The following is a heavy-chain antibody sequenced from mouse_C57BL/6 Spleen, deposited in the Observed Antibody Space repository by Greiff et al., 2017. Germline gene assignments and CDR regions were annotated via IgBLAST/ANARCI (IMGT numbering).Heavy chain of an antibody. CDR2: IWSGGST. Sequence: VHLVESGPGLVQPSQSLSITCTVSGFSLTSYGVHWVRQSPGKGLEWLGVIWSGGSTDYNAAFISRLSISKDNSKSQVFFKMNSLQADDTAIYYCARKGITTVGGAMDYWGQGTSVTVSS. V-gene: IGHV2-2*01. CDR3: ARKGITTVGGAMDY. CDR1: GFSLTSYG. J-gene: IGHJ4*01. D-gene: IGHD1-1*01.